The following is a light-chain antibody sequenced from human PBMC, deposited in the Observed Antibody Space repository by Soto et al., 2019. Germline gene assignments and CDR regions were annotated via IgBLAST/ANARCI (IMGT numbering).Light chain of an antibody. CDR3: QQYNNCPSS. J-gene: IGKJ3*01. CDR1: QSVSVN. Sequence: IVMTQSPATPSGSPGERATLSCRTSQSVSVNLAWYQQKPGQAPRLLIYGASITATDITARFSCSGSGTEFSLTISSLQSEDFAVYYCQQYNNCPSSFGPGTKVHSK. V-gene: IGKV3-15*01. CDR2: GAS.